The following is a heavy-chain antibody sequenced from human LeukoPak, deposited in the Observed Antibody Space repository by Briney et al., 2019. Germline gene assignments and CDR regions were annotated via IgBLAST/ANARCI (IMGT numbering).Heavy chain of an antibody. D-gene: IGHD3-10*01. V-gene: IGHV3-30*02. CDR1: GFTFSSYG. Sequence: GGSPRLSCAASGFTFSSYGMHWVRQAPGKGLEWVAFIPYDGSNKYYADSVKGRFTISRDNSKNTLYLQMNSLRAEDTAVYYCAKDPHPYGSGLFYYFDYWGQGTLVTVSS. CDR2: IPYDGSNK. J-gene: IGHJ4*02. CDR3: AKDPHPYGSGLFYYFDY.